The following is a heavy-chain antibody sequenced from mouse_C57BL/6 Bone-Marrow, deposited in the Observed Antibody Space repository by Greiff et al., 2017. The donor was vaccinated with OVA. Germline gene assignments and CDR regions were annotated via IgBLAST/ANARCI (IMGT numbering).Heavy chain of an antibody. CDR1: GFTFSDYG. Sequence: EVMLVESGGGLVKPGGSLKLSCAASGFTFSDYGMHWVRQAPEKGLEWVAYISSGSSTIYYADTVKGRFTISRDNAKNTLFLQMTSLRSEDTAMYYCSSYPYYYAMDYWGQGTSVTVSS. D-gene: IGHD1-1*01. V-gene: IGHV5-17*01. CDR2: ISSGSSTI. CDR3: SSYPYYYAMDY. J-gene: IGHJ4*01.